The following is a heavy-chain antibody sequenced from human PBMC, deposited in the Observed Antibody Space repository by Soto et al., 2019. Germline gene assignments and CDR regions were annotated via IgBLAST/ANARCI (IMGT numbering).Heavy chain of an antibody. CDR2: INHSGST. V-gene: IGHV4-34*01. J-gene: IGHJ4*02. D-gene: IGHD2-21*01. CDR1: GGSFSGYY. Sequence: SETPSLPCAVYGGSFSGYYWSWIRQPPGKGLEWIGEINHSGSTNYNPSLKSRVTISVDTYKNQFSLKLSSVTAADTAVYYCARGSVLAIQYTNFDSWGQGTLVTVYS. CDR3: ARGSVLAIQYTNFDS.